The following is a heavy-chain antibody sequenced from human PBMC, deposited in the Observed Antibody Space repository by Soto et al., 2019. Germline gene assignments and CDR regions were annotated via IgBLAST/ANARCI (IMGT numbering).Heavy chain of an antibody. CDR2: VRHDGSNI. J-gene: IGHJ4*02. CDR3: VRDGGGSRHFCGFLDY. D-gene: IGHD2-21*01. Sequence: QVHLVESGGGVVQPGRSLRLSCAATGFTFSGNGMHWVRQAPGKGLEWVAVVRHDGSNIHYADFVKGRFTISRDNSKSTLDLQMNSRRADDMAVYYCVRDGGGSRHFCGFLDYRGQGTLVTVSS. V-gene: IGHV3-33*01. CDR1: GFTFSGNG.